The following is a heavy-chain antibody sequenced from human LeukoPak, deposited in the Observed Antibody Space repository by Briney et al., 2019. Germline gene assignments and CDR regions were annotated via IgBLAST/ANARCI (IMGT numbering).Heavy chain of an antibody. Sequence: GASVKVSCKASGYTFTVYYIHWVRQAPGQGLEWMAWINPNGGGTNYAQKFQGRVAVTRDSSSSTAYMELSGLTSDDTAVFYCARGTGAPNYFDYWGQGTLVTVSS. CDR2: INPNGGGT. CDR1: GYTFTVYY. D-gene: IGHD7-27*01. CDR3: ARGTGAPNYFDY. V-gene: IGHV1-2*02. J-gene: IGHJ4*02.